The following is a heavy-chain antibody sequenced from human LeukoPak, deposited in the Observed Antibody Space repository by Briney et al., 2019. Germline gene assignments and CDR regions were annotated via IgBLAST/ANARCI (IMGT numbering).Heavy chain of an antibody. Sequence: GGSLRLSCAASGFSFTYYAMSWVRQAPGKGLEWVSTISASGGSTTSADSVKGRFSISRDSSKNTLYLQMNSLRAEDTAVYFCAKGGGSGNYYSLTCFDYWGQGALVTVSS. CDR1: GFSFTYYA. CDR2: ISASGGST. J-gene: IGHJ4*02. CDR3: AKGGGSGNYYSLTCFDY. V-gene: IGHV3-23*01. D-gene: IGHD3-10*01.